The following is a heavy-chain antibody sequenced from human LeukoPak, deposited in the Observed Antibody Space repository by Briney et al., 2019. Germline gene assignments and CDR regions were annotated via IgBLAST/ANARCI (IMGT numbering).Heavy chain of an antibody. D-gene: IGHD2-21*02. Sequence: ASVRVSCKASGYTFTSYGISWVRQAPGQGLEWMGWISAYNGNTNYAQKLQGRVTMTTDTSTSTAYMELRSLSSDDTAVYYCARDVAYCGGDCFPPDYWGQGTLVTVSS. V-gene: IGHV1-18*01. CDR2: ISAYNGNT. J-gene: IGHJ4*02. CDR1: GYTFTSYG. CDR3: ARDVAYCGGDCFPPDY.